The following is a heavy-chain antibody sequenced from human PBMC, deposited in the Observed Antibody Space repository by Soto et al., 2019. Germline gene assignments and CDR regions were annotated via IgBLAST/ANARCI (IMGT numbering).Heavy chain of an antibody. CDR1: APSIRSGDCY. J-gene: IGHJ4*02. D-gene: IGHD3-3*01. Sequence: SETQSLTCTVSAPSIRSGDCYWSWIRQPPGKGLEWIGYIYYSGSTYYNPSLKSRVTISVDTSKNQFSLKLSSVTAADTAVYYCAREIDAIFGGVIRYFDYWGQGTQVTVSS. CDR3: AREIDAIFGGVIRYFDY. V-gene: IGHV4-30-4*02. CDR2: IYYSGST.